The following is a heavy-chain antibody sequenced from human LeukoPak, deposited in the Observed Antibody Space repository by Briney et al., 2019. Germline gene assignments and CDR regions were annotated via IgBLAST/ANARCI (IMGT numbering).Heavy chain of an antibody. D-gene: IGHD4-17*01. CDR3: ARDAYTTTSNWLDP. Sequence: PGGSLRLSCEASGFTLNKYWVHWVRQAPGKGLVWVSRITGDGSDIAYADSVKGRFTVSRDDAKNTLFLQMNSLRVEDTAIYYCARDAYTTTSNWLDPWGQGTLVTVSS. J-gene: IGHJ5*02. V-gene: IGHV3-74*01. CDR1: GFTLNKYW. CDR2: ITGDGSDI.